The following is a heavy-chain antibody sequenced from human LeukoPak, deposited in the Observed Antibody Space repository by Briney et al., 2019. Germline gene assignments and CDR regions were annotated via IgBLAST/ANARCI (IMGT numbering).Heavy chain of an antibody. Sequence: GGSLRLSCAASGFTFSNYAMCWVRQAPGKGLEWVSAISGSGGSTYYADSVKGRFTISRDNSKNTLYLQMNSLRAEDTAVYYXXXXXXSSSWYEPHYYYYYGMDVWGQGTTVTVSS. V-gene: IGHV3-23*01. J-gene: IGHJ6*02. CDR3: XXXXXSSSWYEPHYYYYYGMDV. D-gene: IGHD6-13*01. CDR2: ISGSGGST. CDR1: GFTFSNYA.